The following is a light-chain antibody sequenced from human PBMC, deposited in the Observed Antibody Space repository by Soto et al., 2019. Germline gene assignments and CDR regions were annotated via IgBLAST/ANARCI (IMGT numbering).Light chain of an antibody. V-gene: IGKV3-20*01. CDR3: QHYGSSPNT. Sequence: ELVLRQSPGTLSLSPGERATLSCRASQSVSGDYVAWFQQKPGQSPRLLIYAASDRATGIPDRFSGSGSGTDFTLTISRLEVEDFEVYYCQHYGSSPNTFGQGTKLEI. CDR2: AAS. CDR1: QSVSGDY. J-gene: IGKJ2*01.